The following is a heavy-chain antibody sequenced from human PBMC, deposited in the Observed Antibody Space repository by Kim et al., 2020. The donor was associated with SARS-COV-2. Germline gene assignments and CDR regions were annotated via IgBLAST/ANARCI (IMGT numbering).Heavy chain of an antibody. D-gene: IGHD2-2*01. CDR2: TYYRSKWFN. Sequence: SQTLSLTCAISGDSVSSNSAAWNWIRQFPSRGLEWLGRTYYRSKWFNDYAVSVKGRITINPDTSKNQFSLQLNSVTPEDTAVYYCARAAGGSCSSTGCYAYWFDPWGQGTLVTVSS. J-gene: IGHJ5*02. V-gene: IGHV6-1*01. CDR1: GDSVSSNSAA. CDR3: ARAAGGSCSSTGCYAYWFDP.